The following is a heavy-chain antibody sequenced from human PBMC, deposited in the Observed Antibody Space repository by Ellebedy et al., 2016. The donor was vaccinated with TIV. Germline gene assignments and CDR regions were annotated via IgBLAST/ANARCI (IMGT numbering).Heavy chain of an antibody. V-gene: IGHV3-66*01. CDR1: ELTVTSNY. CDR3: ARETYNDVDLKLWGIFDI. Sequence: GGSLRLSCAASELTVTSNYMSWVPQAPGKWLEWVSTIAIDSTTYYADSVKGRFTISRDNSKNTLEIQMNSLRAEDTAVYYCARETYNDVDLKLWGIFDIWGQGTMVTVSS. J-gene: IGHJ3*02. CDR2: IAIDSTT. D-gene: IGHD3-10*01.